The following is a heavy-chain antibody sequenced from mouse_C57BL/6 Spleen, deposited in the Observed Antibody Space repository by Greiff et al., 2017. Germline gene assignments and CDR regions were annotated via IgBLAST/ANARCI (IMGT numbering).Heavy chain of an antibody. Sequence: QVQLQQSGPELVKPGASVKISCKASGYAFSSSWMNWVKQRPGKGLEWIGRIYPGDGDTNYNGKFKGKATLTADKSSSTAYMQLSSLTSEDSAVYFCAREDTEGNAMDYWGQGTSVTVSS. V-gene: IGHV1-82*01. J-gene: IGHJ4*01. CDR2: IYPGDGDT. CDR1: GYAFSSSW. CDR3: AREDTEGNAMDY. D-gene: IGHD1-1*01.